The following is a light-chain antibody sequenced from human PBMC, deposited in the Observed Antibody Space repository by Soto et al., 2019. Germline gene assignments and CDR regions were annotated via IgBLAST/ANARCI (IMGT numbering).Light chain of an antibody. CDR1: QSISTW. CDR3: EQYYTYSLT. V-gene: IGKV1-5*01. Sequence: DIQMTQSPSTLSASVGDRVTITCRASQSISTWLAWYQQRPGQAPKLLIYDASSLEGGVTSRFSGSGSGTDFTFTISSPLPDDFANYYCEQYYTYSLTNGGGTRVEVK. CDR2: DAS. J-gene: IGKJ4*02.